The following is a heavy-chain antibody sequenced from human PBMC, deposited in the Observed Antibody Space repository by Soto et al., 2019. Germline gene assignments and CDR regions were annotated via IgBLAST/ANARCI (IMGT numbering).Heavy chain of an antibody. Sequence: QITLNESGPTVVRPTETLTLTCRFSGFSLSTSGVGVGWIRQSPGKAPEWLALIYWDEDKRYSASLKSRLTITKDTSKIHVVLTVSDLDPTDTVTYYCAHRVLRTVFGLVTTTAIYFDFWGQGTPVAVSS. D-gene: IGHD3-3*01. CDR2: IYWDEDK. CDR1: GFSLSTSGVG. CDR3: AHRVLRTVFGLVTTTAIYFDF. V-gene: IGHV2-5*02. J-gene: IGHJ4*02.